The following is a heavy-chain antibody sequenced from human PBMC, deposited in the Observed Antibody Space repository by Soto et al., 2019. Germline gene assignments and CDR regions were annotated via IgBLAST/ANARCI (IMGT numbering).Heavy chain of an antibody. V-gene: IGHV3-48*03. J-gene: IGHJ3*02. CDR3: ARRDIVATISAFDI. Sequence: GGSLRLSCAASGFTFSSYEMNWVRQAPGKELEWVSYISSSGSTIYYADSVKGRFTISRDNAKNSLYLQMNSLRAEDTAVYYCARRDIVATISAFDIWGQGTMVTVSS. CDR1: GFTFSSYE. CDR2: ISSSGSTI. D-gene: IGHD5-12*01.